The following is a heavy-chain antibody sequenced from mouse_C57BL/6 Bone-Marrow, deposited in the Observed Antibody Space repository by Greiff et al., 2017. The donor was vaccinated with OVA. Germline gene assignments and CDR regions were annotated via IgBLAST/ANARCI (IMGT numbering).Heavy chain of an antibody. Sequence: QVQLQQSGAELARPGASVKLSCKASGYTFTSYGISWVKQRTGQGLEWIGEIYPRSGNTYYNEKFKGKATLTADKSSSTAYMELRSLTSEDSAVCFCARSGAYYSNYAWFACWGQGTLVTVSA. CDR1: GYTFTSYG. V-gene: IGHV1-81*01. J-gene: IGHJ3*01. CDR3: ARSGAYYSNYAWFAC. CDR2: IYPRSGNT. D-gene: IGHD2-5*01.